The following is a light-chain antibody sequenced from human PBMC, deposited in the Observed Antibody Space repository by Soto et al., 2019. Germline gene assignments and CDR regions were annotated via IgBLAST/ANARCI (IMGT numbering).Light chain of an antibody. CDR2: LGS. Sequence: EIVMTQSPLTLPVTPGEPASISCRSSQSLLHSNGYNYLDWYLQKPGQSPQLLIYLGSNRASGVPDRFSGSGSGTDFTLKISRVEAEYVGVYYCMQALQTPFMYTFGQGTKLEIK. J-gene: IGKJ2*01. V-gene: IGKV2-28*01. CDR3: MQALQTPFMYT. CDR1: QSLLHSNGYNY.